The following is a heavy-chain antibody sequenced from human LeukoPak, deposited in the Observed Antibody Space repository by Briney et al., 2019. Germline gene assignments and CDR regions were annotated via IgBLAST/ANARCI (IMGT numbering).Heavy chain of an antibody. Sequence: PSETLSLTCAVYGGSFSGYYWSWIRQPPGKGLEWIGEINHSGSTNYNPSLKSRVTISVDTSKNQFSLKLSSVTAADTAVYYCARVKVVGYQAYNWFDPWGQGTLVTVSS. D-gene: IGHD2-2*01. J-gene: IGHJ5*02. CDR3: ARVKVVGYQAYNWFDP. CDR1: GGSFSGYY. CDR2: INHSGST. V-gene: IGHV4-34*01.